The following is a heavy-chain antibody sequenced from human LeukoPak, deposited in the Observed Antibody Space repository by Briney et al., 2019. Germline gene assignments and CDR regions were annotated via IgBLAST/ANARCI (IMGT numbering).Heavy chain of an antibody. V-gene: IGHV3-21*01. Sequence: GGSLRLSCAASGFTVSSNYMSWVRQAPGKGLEWVSSISSSSSYIYYADSVKGRFTISRDNAKNSLYLQMNSLRVEDTAVYYCAGPLGSPYFHHWGQGTLVTVSS. CDR3: AGPLGSPYFHH. D-gene: IGHD3-10*01. CDR1: GFTVSSNY. CDR2: ISSSSSYI. J-gene: IGHJ1*01.